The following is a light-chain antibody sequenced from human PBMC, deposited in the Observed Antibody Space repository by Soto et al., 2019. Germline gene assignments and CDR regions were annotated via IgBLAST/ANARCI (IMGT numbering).Light chain of an antibody. CDR3: QQYNNWPPWT. Sequence: EIVLTQSPATLSLSPGERATLSCRASQSVSSKLAWYQQKPGQAPRLLIYGASTRATGIPARFSGSGSGTEFTLTISSLQSPDFAVYYCQQYNNWPPWTFGQGTKVDIK. J-gene: IGKJ1*01. V-gene: IGKV3-15*01. CDR2: GAS. CDR1: QSVSSK.